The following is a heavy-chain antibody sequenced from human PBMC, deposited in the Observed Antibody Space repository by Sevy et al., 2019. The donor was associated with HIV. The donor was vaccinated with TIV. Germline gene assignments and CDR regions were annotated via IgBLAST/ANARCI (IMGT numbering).Heavy chain of an antibody. D-gene: IGHD4-4*01. Sequence: GGSLRLSCAASGFTFSNYVMSWVRQAPGKGLEWVSDISGGSTTTYYADSVKGRFTISGDNSKRTLYLQMNTLRAEDTAVYYCAISPDYLDSRGHYSGVDYWGQGTLVTVSS. J-gene: IGHJ4*02. CDR3: AISPDYLDSRGHYSGVDY. V-gene: IGHV3-23*01. CDR1: GFTFSNYV. CDR2: ISGGSTTT.